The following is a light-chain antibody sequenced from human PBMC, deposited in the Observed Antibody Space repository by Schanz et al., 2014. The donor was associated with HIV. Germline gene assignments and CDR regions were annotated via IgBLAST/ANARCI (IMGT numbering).Light chain of an antibody. V-gene: IGLV2-14*03. J-gene: IGLJ2*01. CDR1: SADVGGYDY. CDR2: DVN. Sequence: QSALTQPASVSGSPGQSITVSCTGTSADVGGYDYVSWFQQHPGKAPTLMIYDVNNRPSGVSERFSGSKSGNTASLTISGLQPEDEADYYCNSYAGSNNLVFGGGTKLTVL. CDR3: NSYAGSNNLV.